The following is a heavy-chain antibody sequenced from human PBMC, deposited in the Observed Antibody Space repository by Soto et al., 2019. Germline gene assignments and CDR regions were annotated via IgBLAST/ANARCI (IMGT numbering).Heavy chain of an antibody. J-gene: IGHJ6*02. CDR3: AREGGNYFYGMDV. CDR1: GFTFSNYW. V-gene: IGHV3-74*01. CDR2: INGDGGST. Sequence: GGSLRLSCAASGFTFSNYWMHWVRQAPGKGLVWVSRINGDGGSTTYADSVKGRFTISRDNAKNTLYLQMNNLRAEDTAVYYCAREGGNYFYGMDVWGQGTTVTVSS.